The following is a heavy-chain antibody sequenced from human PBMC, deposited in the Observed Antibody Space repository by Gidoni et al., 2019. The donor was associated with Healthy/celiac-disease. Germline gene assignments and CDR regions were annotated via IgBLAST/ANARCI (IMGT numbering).Heavy chain of an antibody. CDR3: ARGIAAADSYFDY. V-gene: IGHV4-34*01. J-gene: IGHJ4*02. CDR1: GGSFSGYY. CDR2: INHSGST. Sequence: QVQLQQWGAGLLKPSETLSLTCAVSGGSFSGYYWSWIRQPPGKGLEWIGEINHSGSTNYNPSLKSRVTISVDTSKNQFSLKLSSVTAADTTVYYCARGIAAADSYFDYWGQGTLVTVSS. D-gene: IGHD6-13*01.